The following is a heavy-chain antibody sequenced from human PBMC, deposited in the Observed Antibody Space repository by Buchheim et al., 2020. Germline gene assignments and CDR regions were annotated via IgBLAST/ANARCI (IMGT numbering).Heavy chain of an antibody. J-gene: IGHJ4*02. V-gene: IGHV3-11*01. Sequence: QVQLVESGGDLVKPGGSLRLSCAVSGFTFSDYYMSWIRQVPGKGPEWLAYISSGGTTMNYADSARGRFAISRDNAKNSVSLHMDSLRVEDTAVYYCALHDESGGLDYWGQGTL. CDR1: GFTFSDYY. CDR3: ALHDESGGLDY. D-gene: IGHD3-10*01. CDR2: ISSGGTTM.